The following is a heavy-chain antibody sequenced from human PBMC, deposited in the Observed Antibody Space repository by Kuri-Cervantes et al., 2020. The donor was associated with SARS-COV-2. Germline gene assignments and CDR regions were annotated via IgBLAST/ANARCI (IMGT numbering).Heavy chain of an antibody. CDR3: AKDGRGQQLVRFIDAFDI. CDR2: ISGSGGST. V-gene: IGHV3-23*01. CDR1: GFTLSSYA. J-gene: IGHJ3*02. Sequence: GESLKISCAASGFTLSSYAMSWVRQAPGKGLEWVSAISGSGGSTYYADSVKGRFTISRDNSKNTLYLQMNSLRAEDTAVYYCAKDGRGQQLVRFIDAFDIWGQGTMVTVSS. D-gene: IGHD6-13*01.